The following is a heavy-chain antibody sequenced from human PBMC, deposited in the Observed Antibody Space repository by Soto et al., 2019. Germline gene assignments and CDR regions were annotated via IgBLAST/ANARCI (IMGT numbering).Heavy chain of an antibody. CDR2: ISGFNGNT. Sequence: VKVSCKASGYTFNFYGITWVRQAPGQGLEWMGWISGFNGNTNYAADLQGRVTMTTDTSTSTAYMELRGLRSDDTAVYYCARIGVSSGHESPDFDSWGQGTLVTVSS. CDR1: GYTFNFYG. D-gene: IGHD3-16*01. V-gene: IGHV1-18*01. CDR3: ARIGVSSGHESPDFDS. J-gene: IGHJ4*02.